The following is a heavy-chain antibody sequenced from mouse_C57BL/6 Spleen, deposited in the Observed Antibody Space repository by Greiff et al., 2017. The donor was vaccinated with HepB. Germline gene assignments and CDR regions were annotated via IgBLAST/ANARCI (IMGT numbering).Heavy chain of an antibody. CDR2: IYPGDGDT. CDR3: ARPYGSTDFDY. V-gene: IGHV1-82*01. Sequence: VQLQQSGPELVKPGASVKISCKASGYAFSSSWMNWVKQRPGKGLEWIGRIYPGDGDTNYNGKFKGKATLTADKSSSTAYMQLSSLTSEDSAVYCCARPYGSTDFDYWGQGTTLTVSS. J-gene: IGHJ2*01. D-gene: IGHD1-1*01. CDR1: GYAFSSSW.